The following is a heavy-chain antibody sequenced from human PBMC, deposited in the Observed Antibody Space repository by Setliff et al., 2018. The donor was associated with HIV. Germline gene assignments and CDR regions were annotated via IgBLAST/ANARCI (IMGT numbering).Heavy chain of an antibody. CDR1: GFTVSGYW. D-gene: IGHD2-2*01. V-gene: IGHV3-7*01. CDR2: IKQDGSER. J-gene: IGHJ3*02. Sequence: PGESLKISCAASGFTVSGYWMSWVRQAPGKGLEWVANIKQDGSERYYVDSVKGRFTISRDNTNNSLYLHMNSLRTEDTAVYYCAAQYLRVDDAFDIWGQGTMVTVSS. CDR3: AAQYLRVDDAFDI.